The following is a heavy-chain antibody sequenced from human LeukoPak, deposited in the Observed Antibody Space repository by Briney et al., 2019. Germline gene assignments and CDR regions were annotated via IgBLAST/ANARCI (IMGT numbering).Heavy chain of an antibody. CDR2: ISYDGSNK. J-gene: IGHJ1*01. CDR1: GFTFSSYG. Sequence: GGSLRLSCAASGFTFSSYGMHWVRQAPGKGLEWVAVISYDGSNKYYADSVKGRFAISRDNSKNTLYLQMNSLRPEDTAVYYCAKDQFSSGFEYFQHWGQGTLVTVSS. V-gene: IGHV3-30*18. D-gene: IGHD6-19*01. CDR3: AKDQFSSGFEYFQH.